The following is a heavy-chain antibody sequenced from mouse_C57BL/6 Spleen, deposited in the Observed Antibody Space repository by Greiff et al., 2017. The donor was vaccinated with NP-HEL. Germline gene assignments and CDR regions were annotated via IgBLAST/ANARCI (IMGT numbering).Heavy chain of an antibody. D-gene: IGHD2-5*01. J-gene: IGHJ3*01. CDR2: IYPGDGDT. Sequence: VQLQQSGPELVKPGASVKISCKASGYAFSSSWMNWVKQRPGKGLEWIGRIYPGDGDTNYNGKFKGKATLTADKSSSTAYMQLSSLTSEDSAVYFCAIAYYSNPFAYWGQGTLVTVSA. CDR1: GYAFSSSW. CDR3: AIAYYSNPFAY. V-gene: IGHV1-82*01.